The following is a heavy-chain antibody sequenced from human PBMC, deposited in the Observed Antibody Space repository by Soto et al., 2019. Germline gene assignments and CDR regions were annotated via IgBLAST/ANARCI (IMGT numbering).Heavy chain of an antibody. J-gene: IGHJ1*01. D-gene: IGHD2-15*01. CDR2: VNPSGGST. CDR1: GYIFTAYS. Sequence: ASVKVSCKASGYIFTAYSMHWVRQAPGQGLEWMGVVNPSGGSTNYAQKFQGRITMARDTSTSTVYMDLSSLTSEDTAVYYCAREENCSDGICYSEYFQRWGQGTLVTVSS. V-gene: IGHV1-46*01. CDR3: AREENCSDGICYSEYFQR.